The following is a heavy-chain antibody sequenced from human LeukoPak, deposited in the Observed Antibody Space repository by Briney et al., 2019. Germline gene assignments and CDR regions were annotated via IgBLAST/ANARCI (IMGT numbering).Heavy chain of an antibody. J-gene: IGHJ3*01. CDR1: GFTFSSYW. Sequence: GGPLTLPCSASGFTFSSYWMHWVRQAPGKGLVWVSRINSDGSSTYYAESVKGRFTITRDNAKNTLYLQMNSLRAEDTAVYYCARAPYYYDTSGFRSWGQRAMVTVAS. CDR3: ARAPYYYDTSGFRS. CDR2: INSDGSST. V-gene: IGHV3-74*01. D-gene: IGHD3-22*01.